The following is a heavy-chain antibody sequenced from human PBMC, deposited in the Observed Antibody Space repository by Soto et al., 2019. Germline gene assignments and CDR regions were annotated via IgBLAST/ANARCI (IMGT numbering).Heavy chain of an antibody. CDR1: GFTFSNAW. V-gene: IGHV3-15*07. CDR2: IKSKTEGGTT. Sequence: EVQLVESGGGLVKPGGSLRLSCAASGFTFSNAWMNWVRQAPGKGLEWVGRIKSKTEGGTTDYAAPVKGRFTISRDDSNNTLYLQMNSLKTEDTAVYYCTTGSLRYFDWLLAFDYWGQGTLVAVSS. J-gene: IGHJ4*02. D-gene: IGHD3-9*01. CDR3: TTGSLRYFDWLLAFDY.